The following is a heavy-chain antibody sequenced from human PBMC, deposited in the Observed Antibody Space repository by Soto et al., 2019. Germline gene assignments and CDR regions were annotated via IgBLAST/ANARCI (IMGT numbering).Heavy chain of an antibody. CDR1: GYTLTELS. J-gene: IGHJ4*02. D-gene: IGHD3-22*01. Sequence: ASVKVSCKVSGYTLTELSMHWVRQAPGKGLEWMGGFDPEDGETIYAQKFQGRVTMTEDTSTDTAYMELSSLGSEDTAVYYCATVKTSGYYPFDYWGQGTLVTVSS. V-gene: IGHV1-24*01. CDR3: ATVKTSGYYPFDY. CDR2: FDPEDGET.